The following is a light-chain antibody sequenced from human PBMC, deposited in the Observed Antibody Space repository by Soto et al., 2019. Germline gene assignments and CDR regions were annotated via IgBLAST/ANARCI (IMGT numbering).Light chain of an antibody. CDR1: QSISNW. CDR2: RAS. V-gene: IGKV1-5*03. CDR3: QEYKGT. J-gene: IGKJ1*01. Sequence: DIQMTQSPSTLSASVGDRVTITCRASQSISNWVAWYQQKPGKAPKLLIYRASSLQSGVPLRFSGSGSETEFPLTVRSLQHEDFATYYCQEYKGTFGQGTRVEIK.